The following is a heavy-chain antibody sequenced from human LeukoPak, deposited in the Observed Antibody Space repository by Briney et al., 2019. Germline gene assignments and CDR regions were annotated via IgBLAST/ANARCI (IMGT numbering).Heavy chain of an antibody. Sequence: GGSLRLSCAASGFTFSSQEMNRVRQAPGKGLEWVSYISSSGSTIYYADSVKGRFTISRDNAKNSLYLQMNSLRAEDTAVYYCARAGTTGTTGFDYWGQGTLVTVSS. CDR3: ARAGTTGTTGFDY. J-gene: IGHJ4*02. CDR2: ISSSGSTI. CDR1: GFTFSSQE. D-gene: IGHD1-1*01. V-gene: IGHV3-48*03.